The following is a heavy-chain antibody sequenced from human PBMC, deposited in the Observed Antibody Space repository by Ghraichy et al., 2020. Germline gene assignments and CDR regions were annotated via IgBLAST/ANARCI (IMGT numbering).Heavy chain of an antibody. CDR2: IKQDGSEK. J-gene: IGHJ6*02. V-gene: IGHV3-7*01. Sequence: GGSLRLSCAASGFTFSSYWMSWVRQAPGKGLEWVANIKQDGSEKYYVDSVKGRFTISRDNAKNSLYLQMNSLRAEDTAVYYCARWATVSSSWAINYYYYYGMDVWGQGTTVTVSS. CDR3: ARWATVSSSWAINYYYYYGMDV. CDR1: GFTFSSYW. D-gene: IGHD6-13*01.